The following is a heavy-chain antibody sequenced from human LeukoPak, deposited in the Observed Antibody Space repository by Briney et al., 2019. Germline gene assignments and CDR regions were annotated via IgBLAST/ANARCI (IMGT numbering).Heavy chain of an antibody. V-gene: IGHV4-39*01. J-gene: IGHJ4*02. Sequence: IPSETLSLTCTVSGGSVSSSSYYWGWIRQPPGKGLEWIVSFYYSGSTYYNPALKSRVTMSADMSKNQFSLKLSSVTAADTAVYYCARQEYSSGWYPLFDYWGQGTLVTVSS. CDR3: ARQEYSSGWYPLFDY. D-gene: IGHD6-19*01. CDR2: FYYSGST. CDR1: GGSVSSSSYY.